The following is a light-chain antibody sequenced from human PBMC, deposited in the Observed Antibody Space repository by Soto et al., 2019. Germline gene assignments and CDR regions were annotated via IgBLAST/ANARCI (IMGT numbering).Light chain of an antibody. CDR2: EGS. Sequence: QSALTQPASVSGSPGQSITISCTGTSNDVGSYNLVSWYQLHPGKAPKLMIYEGSKRPSGVSNRFSGSKSGNTASLTISGIQAEDEADYYCCSYAGSNTYVVFGGGTKLTVL. CDR3: CSYAGSNTYVV. V-gene: IGLV2-23*01. CDR1: SNDVGSYNL. J-gene: IGLJ2*01.